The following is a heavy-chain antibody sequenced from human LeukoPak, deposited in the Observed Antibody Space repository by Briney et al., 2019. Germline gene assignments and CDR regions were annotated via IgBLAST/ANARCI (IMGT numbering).Heavy chain of an antibody. CDR2: IYYSGST. CDR1: GGSISSGDYY. Sequence: PSETLSLTCTVSGGSISSGDYYWSWIRQPPGKGLKWIGYIYYSGSTYYNPSLKSRVTISVDTSKNQFSLKLSSVTAADTAVYYCARGYGDYYYYGMDVWGQGTTVTVSS. CDR3: ARGYGDYYYYGMDV. V-gene: IGHV4-30-4*01. D-gene: IGHD4-17*01. J-gene: IGHJ6*02.